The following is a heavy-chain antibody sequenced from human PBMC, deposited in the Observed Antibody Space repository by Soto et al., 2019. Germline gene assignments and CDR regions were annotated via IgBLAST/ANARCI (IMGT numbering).Heavy chain of an antibody. CDR3: VREGRGSFDF. CDR2: IGGRGDSA. CDR1: GSIFTNYA. D-gene: IGHD5-12*01. V-gene: IGHV3-23*01. J-gene: IGHJ3*01. Sequence: XGSLRLSLAASGSIFTNYARNWFRQAPGKGLEWVSVIGGRGDSAYYADSVQGRFTISRDNSKNTLSLQMSSLTADDTAIYYCVREGRGSFDFWGRGTMVTVSS.